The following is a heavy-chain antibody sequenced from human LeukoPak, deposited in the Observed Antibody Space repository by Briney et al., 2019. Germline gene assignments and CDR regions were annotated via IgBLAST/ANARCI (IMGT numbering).Heavy chain of an antibody. CDR3: ARIKERSEYDIILRYYFDY. CDR1: GGSLSSGGYY. D-gene: IGHD2-8*02. V-gene: IGHV4-61*08. J-gene: IGHJ4*02. Sequence: SETLSLTCTVSGGSLSSGGYYWSWIRQHPGKGLEWIGYIYYSGSTNYNPSLKSRVTISVDTSKNQFSLKLSSVTAADTAVYYCARIKERSEYDIILRYYFDYWGQGTLVTVSS. CDR2: IYYSGST.